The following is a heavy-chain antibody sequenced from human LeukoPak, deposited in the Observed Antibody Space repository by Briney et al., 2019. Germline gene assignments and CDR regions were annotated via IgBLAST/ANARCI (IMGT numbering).Heavy chain of an antibody. Sequence: SETLSLTCAVYGGSFSGYYWSWIRQPPGKGLEWIGEINHSGSTNYNPSLKSRVTISVDTSKNQFSLKLSSVTAADTAVYYCARGFWSGHFYCGQGTLVTVSS. D-gene: IGHD3-3*01. CDR1: GGSFSGYY. CDR2: INHSGST. V-gene: IGHV4-34*01. J-gene: IGHJ4*02. CDR3: ARGFWSGHFY.